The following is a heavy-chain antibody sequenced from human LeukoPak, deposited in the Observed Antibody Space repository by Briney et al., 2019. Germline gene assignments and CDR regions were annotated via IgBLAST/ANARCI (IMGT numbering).Heavy chain of an antibody. CDR1: GGSFSGYY. V-gene: IGHV4-34*01. Sequence: SETLSLTCAVYGGSFSGYYWSWIRRPPGKGLEWIGEINHSGSTNYNPSLKSRVTISVDTSKNQFSLKLSSVTAADTAVYYCARGRYSSGWSISYYFDYWGQGTLVTVSS. D-gene: IGHD6-19*01. CDR3: ARGRYSSGWSISYYFDY. CDR2: INHSGST. J-gene: IGHJ4*02.